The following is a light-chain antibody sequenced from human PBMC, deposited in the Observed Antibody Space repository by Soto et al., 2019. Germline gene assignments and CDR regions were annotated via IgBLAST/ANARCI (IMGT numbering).Light chain of an antibody. CDR3: QQRSDWPPIT. Sequence: EIVLTQSPGTLSLSPWERATLSCRASQSVPRSYLAWYQQKPGQAPRLLIYDASNRATGIPARFSGSGSGTDFTLTISSLEPEDFAVYYCQQRSDWPPITFGQGTRLEIK. J-gene: IGKJ5*01. CDR2: DAS. V-gene: IGKV3-11*01. CDR1: QSVPRSY.